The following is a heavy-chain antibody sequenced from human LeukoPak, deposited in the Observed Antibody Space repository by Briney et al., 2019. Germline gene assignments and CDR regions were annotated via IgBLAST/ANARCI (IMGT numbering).Heavy chain of an antibody. J-gene: IGHJ6*02. D-gene: IGHD5-18*01. CDR2: IIPILGIA. CDR3: ARQDTAMAYCYGMDV. Sequence: GASVKVSCKASGGTFSSYTISWVRQAPGQGLEWMGRIIPILGIANYAQKFQGRVTITADKSTSTAYMELSSLRSEDTAVYYCARQDTAMAYCYGMDVWGQGTTVTVSS. CDR1: GGTFSSYT. V-gene: IGHV1-69*02.